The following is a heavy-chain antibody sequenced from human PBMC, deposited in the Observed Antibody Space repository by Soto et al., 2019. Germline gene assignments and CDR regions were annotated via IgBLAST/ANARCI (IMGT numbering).Heavy chain of an antibody. D-gene: IGHD2-21*02. Sequence: GGSLRLSCAASGFTPRPYSMNWVRQAPGEGLEWVSSISPTSDYIFYADSVKGRFTIARDNAKNSVYLQVDSLRAEDTAVYYCARSRYFGDVCCYDLWGHGTLVTVSS. CDR2: ISPTSDYI. CDR3: ARSRYFGDVCCYDL. J-gene: IGHJ4*01. CDR1: GFTPRPYS. V-gene: IGHV3-21*01.